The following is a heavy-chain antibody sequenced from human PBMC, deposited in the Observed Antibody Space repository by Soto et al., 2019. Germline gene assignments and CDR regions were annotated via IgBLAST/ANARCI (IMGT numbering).Heavy chain of an antibody. D-gene: IGHD6-19*01. V-gene: IGHV4-4*02. Sequence: SETLSLTCAVSSGSISSSNWWSWVRQPPGKGLEWIGEIYHSGSTNYNPSLKSRVTISVDKSKNQFSLKLSSVTAADTAVYYCSRAHSSGWQNCFDPWGQGTLVTVSS. CDR1: SGSISSSNW. CDR3: SRAHSSGWQNCFDP. J-gene: IGHJ5*02. CDR2: IYHSGST.